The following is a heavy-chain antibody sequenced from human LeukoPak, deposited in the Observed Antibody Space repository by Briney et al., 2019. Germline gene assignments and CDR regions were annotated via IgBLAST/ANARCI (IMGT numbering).Heavy chain of an antibody. V-gene: IGHV4-39*07. CDR2: IYYSGST. CDR1: GGSISSSSYY. CDR3: AREVADYGGYYYYHYMDV. Sequence: PSETLSLTCTVSGGSISSSSYYWGWIRQPPGKGLEWIGSIYYSGSTYYNPSLKSRVTIPVDTSKNQFSLKLSSVTAADTAMYYCAREVADYGGYYYYHYMDVWGKGTTVTISS. D-gene: IGHD4-23*01. J-gene: IGHJ6*03.